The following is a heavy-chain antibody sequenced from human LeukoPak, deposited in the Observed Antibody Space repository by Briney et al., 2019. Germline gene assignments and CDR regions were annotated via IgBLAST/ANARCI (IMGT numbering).Heavy chain of an antibody. CDR2: INHSGST. Sequence: PSETLSLTCAVYGGSFSGYYWSWIRQPPGKGLEWIGEINHSGSTNYNPPLKSRVTISVDTSKNQFSLKLSSVTAADTAVYYCASGRDGYNQERDFDYWGQGTLVTVSS. J-gene: IGHJ4*02. CDR3: ASGRDGYNQERDFDY. CDR1: GGSFSGYY. V-gene: IGHV4-34*01. D-gene: IGHD5-12*01.